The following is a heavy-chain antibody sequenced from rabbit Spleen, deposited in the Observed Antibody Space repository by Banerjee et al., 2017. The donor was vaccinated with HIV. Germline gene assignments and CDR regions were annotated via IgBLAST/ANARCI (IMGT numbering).Heavy chain of an antibody. V-gene: IGHV1S40*01. Sequence: QSLEESGGDLVKPGASLTLTCTASGFSFSNWICWVRQAPGKGLEWIACIDTSDGDTDYANWPKGRFTISKTSSTTVTLQMTSLTAADTATYFCARDDYGGNLYYFGLWGQGTLVTVS. CDR3: ARDDYGGNLYYFGL. CDR2: IDTSDGDT. J-gene: IGHJ4*01. CDR1: GFSFSNW. D-gene: IGHD2-1*01.